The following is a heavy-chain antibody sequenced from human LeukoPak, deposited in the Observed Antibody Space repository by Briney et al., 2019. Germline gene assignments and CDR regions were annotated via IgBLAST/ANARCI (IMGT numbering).Heavy chain of an antibody. CDR1: GYSFTSYW. J-gene: IGHJ5*02. D-gene: IGHD2-15*01. V-gene: IGHV5-51*01. Sequence: GESLKISCKGSGYSFTSYWIGWVRQMPGKGLEWMGIIYPGDSDIRYSPSFQGQVTISADKSISTAYLQWSSLKASDTAMYYCARQEYCSGGSCYTWFDPWGQGTLVTVSS. CDR2: IYPGDSDI. CDR3: ARQEYCSGGSCYTWFDP.